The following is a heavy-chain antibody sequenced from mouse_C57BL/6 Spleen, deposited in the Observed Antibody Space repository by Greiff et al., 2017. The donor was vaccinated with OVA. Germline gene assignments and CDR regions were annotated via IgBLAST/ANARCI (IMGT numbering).Heavy chain of an antibody. CDR1: GYTFTSYW. J-gene: IGHJ3*01. V-gene: IGHV1-74*01. CDR2: IHPSDSDT. D-gene: IGHD2-4*01. CDR3: ATDPYDYDDAAWFAY. Sequence: QVQLQQPGAELVKPGASVKVSCKASGYTFTSYWMHWVKQRPGQGLEWIGRIHPSDSDTNYNQKFKGKATLTVDKSSSTAYMQLSSLTSEDSAVYYCATDPYDYDDAAWFAYWGQGTLVTVSA.